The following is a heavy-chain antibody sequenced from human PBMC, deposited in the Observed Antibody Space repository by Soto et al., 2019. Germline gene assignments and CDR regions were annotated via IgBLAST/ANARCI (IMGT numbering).Heavy chain of an antibody. V-gene: IGHV3-30*18. J-gene: IGHJ4*02. CDR2: VSHDGRNT. CDR1: GFTFSDYA. D-gene: IGHD6-19*01. Sequence: VQLVESGGGVVQPGRSLRLSCAASGFTFSDYAMHWVRQAPGKGLEWVAVVSHDGRNTHYADSVKGRFTISRDSSKDTVSLEMTSLRAEDTAVYYGAKGGRQWLVTSDFNYWGQGALVTVSS. CDR3: AKGGRQWLVTSDFNY.